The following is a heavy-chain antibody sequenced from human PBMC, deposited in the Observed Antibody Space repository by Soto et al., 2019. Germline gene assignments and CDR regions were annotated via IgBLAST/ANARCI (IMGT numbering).Heavy chain of an antibody. Sequence: GEPLNLLRKGPAYSFTSSWISWMRQMPGKGLEWMGIIYPSDSDTKYSPSFQGQVTISADKSISTAYLQWSSLKASDTAMYYCARSLPDAFDIWGQGTMVTVS. J-gene: IGHJ3*02. V-gene: IGHV5-51*01. CDR3: ARSLPDAFDI. CDR1: AYSFTSSW. CDR2: IYPSDSDT.